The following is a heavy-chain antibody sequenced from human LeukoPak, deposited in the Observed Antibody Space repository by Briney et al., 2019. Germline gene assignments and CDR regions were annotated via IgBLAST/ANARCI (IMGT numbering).Heavy chain of an antibody. V-gene: IGHV3-30*02. CDR3: ARPYSNYVDY. CDR1: GFTFSSYG. D-gene: IGHD4-11*01. Sequence: GGSLRLSCAASGFTFSSYGMHWVRQAPGKWLEWVAFIRYDGSNKYYADSVKGRFTISRDNSKNTLYLQMNSLRAEDTAVYYCARPYSNYVDYWGQGILVTVSS. J-gene: IGHJ4*02. CDR2: IRYDGSNK.